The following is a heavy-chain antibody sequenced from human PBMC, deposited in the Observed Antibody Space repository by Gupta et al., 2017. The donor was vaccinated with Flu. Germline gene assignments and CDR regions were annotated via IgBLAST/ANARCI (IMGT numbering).Heavy chain of an antibody. CDR2: ISWNSGNT. Sequence: EVQLVESGGGLVQPGRSLRLSCAASGFTFGNYAMHWVRQGPGKGLEWVSGISWNSGNTGYADAVKGRFTISRDNAKNSLSLQMNSLRAEDTALYYCAKAAQYCTSSSCRNWFDPWGQGTLVTVSS. V-gene: IGHV3-9*01. D-gene: IGHD2-2*01. J-gene: IGHJ5*02. CDR3: AKAAQYCTSSSCRNWFDP. CDR1: GFTFGNYA.